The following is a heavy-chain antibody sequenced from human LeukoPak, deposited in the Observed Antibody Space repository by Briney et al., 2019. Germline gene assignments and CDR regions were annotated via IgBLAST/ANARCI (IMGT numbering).Heavy chain of an antibody. V-gene: IGHV4-34*01. CDR3: AGARFARFDY. CDR2: INHSGST. Sequence: SETLSLTCAVYGGSFSGYYWSWIRQPPGKGLEWIGEINHSGSTNYNPSLKSRVTISVDPSKNQFSLKLSSVTAADTAVYYCAGARFARFDYWGQGTLVTVSS. J-gene: IGHJ4*02. CDR1: GGSFSGYY. D-gene: IGHD3-16*01.